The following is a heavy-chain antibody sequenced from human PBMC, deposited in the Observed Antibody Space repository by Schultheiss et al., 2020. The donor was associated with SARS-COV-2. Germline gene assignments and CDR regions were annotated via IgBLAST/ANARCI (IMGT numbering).Heavy chain of an antibody. V-gene: IGHV4-34*01. CDR1: GGSFSGYY. D-gene: IGHD3-3*01. J-gene: IGHJ4*02. CDR2: INHSGST. CDR3: ARRSTPYYDFWT. Sequence: GSLRLSCAVYGGSFSGYYWSWIRQPPGKGLEWIGEINHSGSTNYNPSLKSRVTISVDTSKNQLSLKLSSVTAADTAVYYCARRSTPYYDFWTWGQGTLVTVSS.